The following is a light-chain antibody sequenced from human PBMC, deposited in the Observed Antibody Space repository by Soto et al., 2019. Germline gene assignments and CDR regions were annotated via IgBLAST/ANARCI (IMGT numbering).Light chain of an antibody. V-gene: IGKV3-15*01. CDR1: QSISTN. CDR2: AVS. CDR3: KQYYTWPPRLT. J-gene: IGKJ5*01. Sequence: EIVLTHSPHTXSXXXXXXAXXXXRXIQSISTNLAWYQQRPGQAPRLLMSAVSTRAPGIPARFSGSGSGTEFTLTITSLQSEDFAIYYCKQYYTWPPRLTFGQGTRLEIK.